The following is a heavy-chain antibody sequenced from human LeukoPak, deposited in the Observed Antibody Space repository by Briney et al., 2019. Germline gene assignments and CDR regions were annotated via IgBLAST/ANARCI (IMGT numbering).Heavy chain of an antibody. D-gene: IGHD2-2*01. CDR2: INPNSGGT. CDR1: GYTFTGYY. J-gene: IGHJ4*02. V-gene: IGHV1-2*02. CDR3: ASLRGCCSSTSCYPFDY. Sequence: ASVKVSCKASGYTFTGYYMHWVRQAPGQGLEWMGWINPNSGGTNYAQKFQGRVTMTRDTSISTAYMELSRLRSDDTAVYYCASLRGCCSSTSCYPFDYWGQGTLVTVSS.